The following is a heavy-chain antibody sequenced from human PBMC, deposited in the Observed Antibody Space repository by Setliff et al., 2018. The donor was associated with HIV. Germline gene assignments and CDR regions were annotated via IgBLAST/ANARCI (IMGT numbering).Heavy chain of an antibody. CDR3: ARVGSRTIWFLLDY. J-gene: IGHJ4*02. D-gene: IGHD3-10*01. CDR2: INPNSGGT. CDR1: GYPFTGYY. Sequence: ASVKVSCKASGYPFTGYYLHWVRQAPGQGLEWMGWINPNSGGTNYAQKFQGRVTMTRDTSITTAYMDLSRLASDDTAVYYCARVGSRTIWFLLDYWGQGTLVTVSS. V-gene: IGHV1-2*02.